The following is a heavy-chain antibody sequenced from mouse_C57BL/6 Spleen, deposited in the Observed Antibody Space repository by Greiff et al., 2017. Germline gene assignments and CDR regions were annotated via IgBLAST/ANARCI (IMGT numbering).Heavy chain of an antibody. CDR1: GYTFTSYG. CDR3: AAYDYDEAWFAY. D-gene: IGHD2-4*01. Sequence: VQLQPSGAELARPGASVKLSCKASGYTFTSYGIRWVKQRTGQGLEWIGEIYPRSGHTYYIAKFNVMVTLNADKSSSPSYMGLRSLTSEDSAVYFCAAYDYDEAWFAYWGQGTLVTVSA. V-gene: IGHV1-81*01. CDR2: IYPRSGHT. J-gene: IGHJ3*01.